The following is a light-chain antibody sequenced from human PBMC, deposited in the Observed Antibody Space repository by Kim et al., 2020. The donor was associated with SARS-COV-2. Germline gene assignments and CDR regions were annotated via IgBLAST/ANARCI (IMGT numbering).Light chain of an antibody. CDR3: QQYGSSPPRYT. Sequence: IVLTQSPGTLSLSPGERATLSCRASQSVSSSYLAWYQQKPGQAPRLLIYGASSRATGIPDRFSGSGSGTDFTLTISRLEPEDFAVYYCQQYGSSPPRYTFGQGTKLEI. CDR1: QSVSSSY. V-gene: IGKV3-20*01. CDR2: GAS. J-gene: IGKJ2*01.